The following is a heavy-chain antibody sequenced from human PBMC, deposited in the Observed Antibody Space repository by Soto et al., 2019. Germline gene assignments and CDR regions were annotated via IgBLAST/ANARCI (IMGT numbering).Heavy chain of an antibody. CDR3: ARRYCSGGSCYSAQDY. V-gene: IGHV3-74*03. D-gene: IGHD2-15*01. Sequence: GGSLRLSCTASGFTFSSYLMHWVRQAPGKGLVWVSRINSDGSSTMYADSVKGRFTISRDNAKNTLYLQMNSLRAEDTAVYYCARRYCSGGSCYSAQDYWGQGTLVTVSS. J-gene: IGHJ4*02. CDR1: GFTFSSYL. CDR2: INSDGSST.